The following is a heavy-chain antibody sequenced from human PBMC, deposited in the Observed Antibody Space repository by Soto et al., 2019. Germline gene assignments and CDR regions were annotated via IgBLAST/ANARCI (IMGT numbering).Heavy chain of an antibody. CDR1: GGTFSSYA. CDR3: ATDGPRPAHLPPVTYSSYYGMDL. V-gene: IGHV1-69*13. J-gene: IGHJ6*02. CDR2: IIPIFGTA. Sequence: SVKVSCKASGGTFSSYAISWVRQAPGQGLEWMGGIIPIFGTANYAQKFQGRVTITADESTSTAYMELSSLRSEDTAVYYCATDGPRPAHLPPVTYSSYYGMDLWGQGPTVTVSS. D-gene: IGHD4-17*01.